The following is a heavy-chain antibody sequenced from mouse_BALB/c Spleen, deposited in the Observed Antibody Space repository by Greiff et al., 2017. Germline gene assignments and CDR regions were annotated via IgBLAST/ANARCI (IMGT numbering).Heavy chain of an antibody. CDR1: GYSITSGYY. CDR2: ISYDGSN. Sequence: EVQRVESGPGLVKPSQSLSLTCSVTGYSITSGYYWNWIRQFPGNKLEWMGYISYDGSNNYNPSLKNRISITRDTSKNQFFLKLNSVTTEDTATYYCAREDFDYWGQGTTLTVSS. J-gene: IGHJ2*01. CDR3: AREDFDY. V-gene: IGHV3-6*02.